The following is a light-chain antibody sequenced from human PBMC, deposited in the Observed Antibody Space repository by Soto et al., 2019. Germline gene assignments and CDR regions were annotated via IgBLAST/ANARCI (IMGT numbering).Light chain of an antibody. CDR1: QRISNN. CDR3: QQYGSSGT. V-gene: IGKV3-15*01. Sequence: VVMPPSPATLSVSPWERVTLSARAGQRISNNVAWYQQRAGQTPRLLIYGASTRASGVPARFSGSGSGTDFTLTISRLEPEDFAVYYCQQYGSSGTFGQGTKVDIK. CDR2: GAS. J-gene: IGKJ1*01.